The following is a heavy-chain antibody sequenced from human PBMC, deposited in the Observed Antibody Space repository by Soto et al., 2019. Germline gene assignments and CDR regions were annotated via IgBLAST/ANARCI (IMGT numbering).Heavy chain of an antibody. D-gene: IGHD3-22*01. CDR1: GGSMISDSYF. Sequence: SETLSLTCSVSGGSMISDSYFWSWIRQPPGKGLEWIAYIHYSGSTTYNPSLKTRITVSVDTSKKQFSINMRSATAADTAVYYCARGMGNSRGTSFDYWGKGALVTVSS. J-gene: IGHJ4*02. CDR2: IHYSGST. CDR3: ARGMGNSRGTSFDY. V-gene: IGHV4-61*01.